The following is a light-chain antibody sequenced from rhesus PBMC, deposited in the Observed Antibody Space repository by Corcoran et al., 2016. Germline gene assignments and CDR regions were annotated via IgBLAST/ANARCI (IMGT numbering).Light chain of an antibody. Sequence: IQMTQSPSAFSASVGDRVTISFRASQNLYSNLAWYQQKPGKAPKLLIYAASSLQTGIPSRFSGSGSGTDFTLTISSLQPEDSSAYYCQHDYDNPYSFGQGTKVEIK. CDR1: QNLYSN. CDR3: QHDYDNPYS. CDR2: AAS. V-gene: IGKV1-44*03. J-gene: IGKJ2*01.